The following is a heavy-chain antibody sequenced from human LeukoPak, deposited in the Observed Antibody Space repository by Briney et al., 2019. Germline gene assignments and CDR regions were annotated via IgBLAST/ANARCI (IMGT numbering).Heavy chain of an antibody. CDR3: ARGMGGTAMDPRDY. D-gene: IGHD5-18*01. CDR2: ISAYNGNT. Sequence: APVKVSCKASGGTFSNYAFSWVRQAPGQGLEWMGWISAYNGNTNYAQKLQGRVTMTTDTSTSTAYMELRSLRSDDTAVYYCARGMGGTAMDPRDYWGQGTLVTVSS. V-gene: IGHV1-18*01. CDR1: GGTFSNYA. J-gene: IGHJ4*02.